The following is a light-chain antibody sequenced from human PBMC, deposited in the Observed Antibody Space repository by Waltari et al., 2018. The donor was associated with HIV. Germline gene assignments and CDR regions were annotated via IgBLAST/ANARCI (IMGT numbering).Light chain of an antibody. CDR2: ENS. CDR3: GTWDSSLSAVV. J-gene: IGLJ3*02. CDR1: SSNIGNNY. Sequence: ISCSGSSSNIGNNYVSWYQQLPGTAPKLLIYENSKRPSGIPDRFSGSKSGTSATLGITGLQTGDEADYYCGTWDSSLSAVVFGGGTKLTVL. V-gene: IGLV1-51*02.